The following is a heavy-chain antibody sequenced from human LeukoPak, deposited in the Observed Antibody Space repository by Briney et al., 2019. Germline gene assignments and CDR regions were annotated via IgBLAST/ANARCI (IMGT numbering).Heavy chain of an antibody. Sequence: GGSLRLSCAASGFTFSTYWMSWVRQAPGKGLEWVANIKQDGSEKYYLDSVKGRFTISRDNAKNSLYLQMNSLRAEDTAVYFCTRKAAAGIDFWGRGTLVTVSS. V-gene: IGHV3-7*01. CDR2: IKQDGSEK. J-gene: IGHJ4*02. CDR1: GFTFSTYW. D-gene: IGHD6-13*01. CDR3: TRKAAAGIDF.